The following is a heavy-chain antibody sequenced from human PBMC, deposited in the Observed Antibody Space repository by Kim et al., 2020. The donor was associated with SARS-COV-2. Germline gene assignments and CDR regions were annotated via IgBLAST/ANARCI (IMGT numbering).Heavy chain of an antibody. J-gene: IGHJ6*03. D-gene: IGHD6-19*01. Sequence: SETLSLTCAVYGGSFSGYYWSWIRQPPGKGLEWIGEINHSGSTNYNPSLKSRVTISVDTSKNQFSLKLSSVTAADTAVYYCARGTRQWPPRHHYYYMDV. V-gene: IGHV4-34*01. CDR1: GGSFSGYY. CDR3: ARGTRQWPPRHHYYYMDV. CDR2: INHSGST.